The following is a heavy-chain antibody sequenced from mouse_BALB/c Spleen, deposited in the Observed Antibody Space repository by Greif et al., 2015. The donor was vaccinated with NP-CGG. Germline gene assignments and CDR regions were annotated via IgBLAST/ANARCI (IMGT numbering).Heavy chain of an antibody. CDR3: ARYDGYYYYAMDY. J-gene: IGHJ4*01. Sequence: EVQRVESGGGLVKPGGSLKLSCAASGFALSSYDMSWVRQTPEKRLEWVAYVSSGGGSTYYPDTVKGRFTISRDNAKNTLYLQMSSLKSEDTAMYYCARYDGYYYYAMDYWGQGTSVTVSS. CDR2: VSSGGGST. D-gene: IGHD2-3*01. CDR1: GFALSSYD. V-gene: IGHV5-12-1*01.